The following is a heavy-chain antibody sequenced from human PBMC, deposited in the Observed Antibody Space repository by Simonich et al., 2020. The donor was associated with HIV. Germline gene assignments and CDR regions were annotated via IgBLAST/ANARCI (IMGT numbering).Heavy chain of an antibody. V-gene: IGHV4-38-2*01. CDR1: GYSIRSGYY. CDR3: ARSPSENWDYYCDY. D-gene: IGHD1-7*01. Sequence: QVQLQESGPGLVKSSETLSLTCAVSGYSIRSGYYWGWIRQPPGKGLEWIAETNNGGKTNYNPSLKRRVTILLDTSKTQFSLKLASVTATDTAIYYCARSPSENWDYYCDYWSQGTLVTVSS. J-gene: IGHJ4*02. CDR2: TNNGGKT.